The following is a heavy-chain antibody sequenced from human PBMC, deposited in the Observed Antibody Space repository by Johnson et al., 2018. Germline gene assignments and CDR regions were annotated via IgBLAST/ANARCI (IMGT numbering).Heavy chain of an antibody. Sequence: QVQLVQSGGGVVQPGRSLRLSCAASGFTFSSYAMHWVRQAPGKGLEWVAVISYDGSNKYYADSVKGRFTISRDNSKNTLYRQMNSLRAEDSAVYSCARGGSIAARNQYYYYMDGWGKGTTVTVSS. D-gene: IGHD6-6*01. J-gene: IGHJ6*03. CDR2: ISYDGSNK. CDR1: GFTFSSYA. CDR3: ARGGSIAARNQYYYYMDG. V-gene: IGHV3-30-3*01.